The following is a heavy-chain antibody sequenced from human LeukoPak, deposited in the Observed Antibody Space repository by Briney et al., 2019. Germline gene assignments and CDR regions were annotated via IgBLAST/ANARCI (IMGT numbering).Heavy chain of an antibody. D-gene: IGHD3-3*01. V-gene: IGHV3-49*03. CDR2: IRGKPYGGTT. CDR3: TRGSDTIFGVARDEFDY. Sequence: PGGSLRLSCTASGFTFGDYAMSWLRQAPGKGLEWVGFIRGKPYGGTTEYAASVKGRFTISSDDSESIAYLQMNSLKTEDTAVYYCTRGSDTIFGVARDEFDYWGQGTLVTVSS. J-gene: IGHJ4*02. CDR1: GFTFGDYA.